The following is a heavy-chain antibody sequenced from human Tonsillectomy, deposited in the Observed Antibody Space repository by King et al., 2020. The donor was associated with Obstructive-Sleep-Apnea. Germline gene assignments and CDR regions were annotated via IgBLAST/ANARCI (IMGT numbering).Heavy chain of an antibody. CDR1: GFTVSSNF. CDR3: SIGADFSPFDY. V-gene: IGHV3-66*01. CDR2: IYSAGST. J-gene: IGHJ4*02. Sequence: VQLVESGGGLVQPGGSLRLSCAASGFTVSSNFMNWVRQAPGKGLEWVSVIYSAGSTLYADSVKGRFTISMDNSKHTLYLQMNSIRAEDTAVYYCSIGADFSPFDYWGQGTLVTVSS. D-gene: IGHD3-3*01.